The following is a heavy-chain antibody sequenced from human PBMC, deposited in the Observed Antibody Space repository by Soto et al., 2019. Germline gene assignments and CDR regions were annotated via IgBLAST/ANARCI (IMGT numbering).Heavy chain of an antibody. J-gene: IGHJ4*02. Sequence: ASVKVSCKASGYTFTGYAMHWVRQAPGQRLEWMGWINAGNGNTKYSQKFQGRVTITRDTSASTAYMELSSLRSEDTAVYYCARDLAWLRFYFDYWGQGTLVTVSS. CDR2: INAGNGNT. CDR1: GYTFTGYA. CDR3: ARDLAWLRFYFDY. V-gene: IGHV1-3*01. D-gene: IGHD5-12*01.